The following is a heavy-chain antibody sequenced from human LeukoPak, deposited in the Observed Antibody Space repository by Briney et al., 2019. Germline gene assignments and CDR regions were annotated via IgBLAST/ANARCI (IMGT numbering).Heavy chain of an antibody. V-gene: IGHV4-39*07. CDR1: GGSISSGDYY. J-gene: IGHJ4*02. CDR2: INHSGST. CDR3: ARGVYFDY. Sequence: SETLSLTCTVSGGSISSGDYYWSWIRQPPGKGLEWMGEINHSGSTNYNPSLKSRVTISVDTSKNQFSLKLSSVTAADTAVYYCARGVYFDYWGQGTLVTVSS.